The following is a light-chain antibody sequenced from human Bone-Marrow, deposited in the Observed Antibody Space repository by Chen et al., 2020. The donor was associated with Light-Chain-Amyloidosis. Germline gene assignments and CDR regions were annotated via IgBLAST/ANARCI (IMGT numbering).Light chain of an antibody. V-gene: IGKV1-39*01. CDR2: AES. J-gene: IGKJ4*01. CDR3: QQSFSFPLT. Sequence: DIQMPQSPSSLAASVGDRVTITCRASQTITTYLNCYQQKPGKGPKVLIYAESTLPSGVPSSFSGTGSGTDFTLTISSLKPEDFATYSCQQSFSFPLTFGGGTKVEIK. CDR1: QTITTY.